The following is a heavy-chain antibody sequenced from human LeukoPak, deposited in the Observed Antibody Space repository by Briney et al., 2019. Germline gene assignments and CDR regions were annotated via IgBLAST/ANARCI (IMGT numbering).Heavy chain of an antibody. V-gene: IGHV4-59*01. J-gene: IGHJ5*02. Sequence: SETLSLTCTVSGGSISSDFWIWIRQPPGRGLEWIGYISNSGSTNYNPSLKSRVTISLDTSKSQFSLKLSSVTAADTAVYYCARRRWSLDPWGQGPLVTVSS. CDR2: ISNSGST. D-gene: IGHD4-23*01. CDR3: ARRRWSLDP. CDR1: GGSISSDF.